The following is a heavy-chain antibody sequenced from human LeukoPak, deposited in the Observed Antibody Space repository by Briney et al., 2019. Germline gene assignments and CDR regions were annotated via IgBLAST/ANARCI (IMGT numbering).Heavy chain of an antibody. CDR3: ARGGQQLVLDFDY. V-gene: IGHV4-30-4*08. D-gene: IGHD6-13*01. J-gene: IGHJ4*02. CDR2: IYYSGST. Sequence: SETLSLTCTVSGGSISSGDYYWSWIRQPPGKGLEWIGYIYYSGSTYYNPSLKSRVTISVDTSKNQFSLKLSSVTAADTAVYYCARGGQQLVLDFDYWGQGPLVTVS. CDR1: GGSISSGDYY.